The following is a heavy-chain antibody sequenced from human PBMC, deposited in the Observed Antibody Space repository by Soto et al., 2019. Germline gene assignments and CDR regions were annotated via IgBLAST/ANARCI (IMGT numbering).Heavy chain of an antibody. J-gene: IGHJ5*02. CDR1: GGSFSGYY. V-gene: IGHV4-34*01. CDR3: ARGGTIFGVVTAGPNWFDP. Sequence: SETLSLTCAVYGGSFSGYYWSWIRQPPGKGLEWIGEINHSGSTNYNPSLKSRVTISVDTSKNQFSLKLSSVTAADTAVYYCARGGTIFGVVTAGPNWFDPWGQGTLVTVSS. CDR2: INHSGST. D-gene: IGHD3-3*01.